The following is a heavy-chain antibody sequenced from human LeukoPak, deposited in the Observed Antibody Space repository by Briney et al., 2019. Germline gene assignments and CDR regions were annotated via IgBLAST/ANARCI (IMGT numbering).Heavy chain of an antibody. Sequence: GGSLRLSCAASGFTFSSNSMNWVRQAPGKGLEWVSSISSSSSYIYYADSVKGRFTISRDNAKNSLYLQMNSLRAEDTAVYYCASNGGYQLLPGYWGQGTLVTVSS. CDR3: ASNGGYQLLPGY. CDR1: GFTFSSNS. CDR2: ISSSSSYI. J-gene: IGHJ4*02. D-gene: IGHD2-2*01. V-gene: IGHV3-21*01.